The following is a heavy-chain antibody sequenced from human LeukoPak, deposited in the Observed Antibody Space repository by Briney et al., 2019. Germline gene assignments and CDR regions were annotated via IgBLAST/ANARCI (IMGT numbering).Heavy chain of an antibody. CDR1: GGTFSSYA. CDR2: IIPILGIA. D-gene: IGHD2-15*01. J-gene: IGHJ3*02. Sequence: ASVKVSCKASGGTFSSYAISWVRQAPGQGLEWMGRIIPILGIANYAQKFQGRVTITADKSTSTAYMELRSLRSDDTAVYYCARDPVDIVVVVAARAFDIWGQGTMVTVSS. CDR3: ARDPVDIVVVVAARAFDI. V-gene: IGHV1-69*04.